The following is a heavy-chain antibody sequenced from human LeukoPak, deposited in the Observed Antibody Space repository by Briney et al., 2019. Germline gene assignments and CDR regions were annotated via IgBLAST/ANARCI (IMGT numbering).Heavy chain of an antibody. D-gene: IGHD6-13*01. J-gene: IGHJ6*02. CDR3: ARSAAAFGGYYYGMDV. CDR1: GDSVSSNSAA. CDR2: TYYRSKWYN. V-gene: IGHV6-1*01. Sequence: SQTLSLTCAISGDSVSSNSAAWNWIRQSPSRGLEWLGRTYYRSKWYNDYAVSVKSRITINPDTSKNQFSLQLNSVTPEDTAVYYCARSAAAFGGYYYGMDVWGQGTTVTVSS.